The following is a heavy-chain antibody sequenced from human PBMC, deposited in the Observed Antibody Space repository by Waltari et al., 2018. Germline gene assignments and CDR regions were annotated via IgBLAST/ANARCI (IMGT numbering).Heavy chain of an antibody. V-gene: IGHV4-59*01. CDR1: GGSISSYY. J-gene: IGHJ3*02. CDR2: IYYSGST. Sequence: QVQLQESGPGLVKPSETLSLTCTVSGGSISSYYWSWIRQPPGKGLEWIGYIYYSGSTNYNPSLKRRVTISVDTSKNQFSLKLSSVTAADTAVYYCASKGPYNPTVTKDAFDIWGQGTMVTVSS. D-gene: IGHD4-17*01. CDR3: ASKGPYNPTVTKDAFDI.